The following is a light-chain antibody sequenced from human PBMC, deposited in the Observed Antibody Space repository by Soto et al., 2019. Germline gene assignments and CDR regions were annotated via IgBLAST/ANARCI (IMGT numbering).Light chain of an antibody. J-gene: IGLJ2*01. CDR1: STDIGGNY. V-gene: IGLV1-47*02. Sequence: QSVLTQPPSASGSPGQRVTISCSGSSTDIGGNYFYCYYQLPGTNPQILIYSNDHRPSGVPDRFSCSKSGTSASLAISGRRSEDEADYYCSTWYDSRSGVIFGGGTKVTVL. CDR3: STWYDSRSGVI. CDR2: SND.